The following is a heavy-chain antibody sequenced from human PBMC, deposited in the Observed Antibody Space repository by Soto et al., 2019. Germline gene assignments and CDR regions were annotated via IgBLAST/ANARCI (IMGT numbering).Heavy chain of an antibody. CDR2: SWSDGSNK. D-gene: IGHD2-21*01. V-gene: IGHV3-33*01. CDR1: GFPFSTYY. CDR3: ARDQFTSTDPGDSYDYGMDV. J-gene: IGHJ6*02. Sequence: QVHLVESGGGVVQPGRSLRLSCAASGFPFSTYYMHWVRQAPGKGLEWVAVSWSDGSNKYYADSVKGRFTISRDNSKSTLYLQMKSLRAEDTAVYYCARDQFTSTDPGDSYDYGMDVWGQGTTVTVSS.